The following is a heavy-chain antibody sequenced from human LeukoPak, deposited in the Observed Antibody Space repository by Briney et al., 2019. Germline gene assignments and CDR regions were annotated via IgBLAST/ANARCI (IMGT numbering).Heavy chain of an antibody. CDR2: ISAYSGNT. V-gene: IGHV1-18*01. Sequence: GASVKVSCKASGYTFTNYGISWVRQAPGQGLEWMGWISAYSGNTNYAQKLQGRVTLTRDTSTSTAYMELRSLRSDDTAVYYCARGGSGSYQSGFDPWGQGTLVTVPS. CDR3: ARGGSGSYQSGFDP. CDR1: GYTFTNYG. J-gene: IGHJ5*02. D-gene: IGHD3-10*01.